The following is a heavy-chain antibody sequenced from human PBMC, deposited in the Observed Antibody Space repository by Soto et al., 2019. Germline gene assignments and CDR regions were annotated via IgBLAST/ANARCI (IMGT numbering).Heavy chain of an antibody. CDR3: GRSIGYSYGYSLDY. J-gene: IGHJ4*02. CDR1: GFPLSTYG. Sequence: GGSLRLSCAASGFPLSTYGMNWVRQAPGKGLEWVSFISSSSTFIYYAESVKGRFTISRDNAKNSLYLQMNSLRAEETAVYYCGRSIGYSYGYSLDYWGQETLVTVSS. D-gene: IGHD5-18*01. CDR2: ISSSSTFI. V-gene: IGHV3-21*01.